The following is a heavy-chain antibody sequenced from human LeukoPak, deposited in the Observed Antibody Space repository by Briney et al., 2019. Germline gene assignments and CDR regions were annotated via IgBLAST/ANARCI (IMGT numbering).Heavy chain of an antibody. D-gene: IGHD6-19*01. CDR1: GGSISTYY. J-gene: IGHJ4*02. CDR2: VYYSGAT. Sequence: PSETLSLTCTVSGGSISTYYWSRIRQPPGKGLEWIGYVYYSGATNYNPSLKSRVTISLDTSKNQFSLRLNSVTAADTAVYYCARRVAVTGIYCFDHWGQGTPVTVSS. CDR3: ARRVAVTGIYCFDH. V-gene: IGHV4-59*08.